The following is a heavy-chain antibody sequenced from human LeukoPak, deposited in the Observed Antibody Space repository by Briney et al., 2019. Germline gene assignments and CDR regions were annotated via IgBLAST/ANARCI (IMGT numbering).Heavy chain of an antibody. CDR2: IKGDGSSI. D-gene: IGHD6-19*01. J-gene: IGHJ4*02. CDR3: LGGTGWIFDY. V-gene: IGHV3-74*01. CDR1: GFTFSNHW. Sequence: GGSLRLSCAASGFTFSNHWMHWVRQTPGKGLVWVSRIKGDGSSISHADSVKGRFTISRDNTKNSLYLQMNSLRAEDTAVYYCLGGTGWIFDYWGQGTLVTVSS.